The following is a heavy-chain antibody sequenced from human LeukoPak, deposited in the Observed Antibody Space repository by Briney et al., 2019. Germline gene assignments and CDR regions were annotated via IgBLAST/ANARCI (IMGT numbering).Heavy chain of an antibody. CDR1: GGPISSGDYY. Sequence: PSETLSLTCTVSGGPISSGDYYWSWIRQPPGKGLEWIGYIYYSGSTYYNPSLKSRVTISVDTSKNQFSLKLSSVTAADTAVYYCARERGSRVHPIDYWGQGTLVTVSS. V-gene: IGHV4-30-4*01. J-gene: IGHJ4*02. CDR2: IYYSGST. CDR3: ARERGSRVHPIDY. D-gene: IGHD3-16*01.